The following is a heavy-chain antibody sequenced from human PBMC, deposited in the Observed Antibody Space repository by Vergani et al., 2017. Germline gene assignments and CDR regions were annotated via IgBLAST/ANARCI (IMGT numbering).Heavy chain of an antibody. V-gene: IGHV1-46*02. CDR1: GYIFKNYY. D-gene: IGHD2-15*01. CDR2: VNFVTGAA. CDR3: ARSIGYCTSGSCRPYYFGL. J-gene: IGHJ4*02. Sequence: QVQLVQSGAAVKKPGASAKVSCTASGYIFKNYYLHWLRLAPGQGFQWMGVVNFVTGAATSPQKFEGRITMTRDTSTATFYMDLSSLKYEDTAIYYCARSIGYCTSGSCRPYYFGLWGQGTLVTGSS.